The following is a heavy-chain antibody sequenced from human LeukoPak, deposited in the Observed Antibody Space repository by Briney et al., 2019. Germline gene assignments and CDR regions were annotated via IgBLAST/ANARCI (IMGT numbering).Heavy chain of an antibody. J-gene: IGHJ4*02. CDR1: GLTFSSYS. V-gene: IGHV3-21*01. Sequence: GGSLRLSCAASGLTFSSYSMNWVRQAPGKGLEWVSSIIISSSHVYYADSVKGRFTISRDNAKNSLYLQMNSLRAEDTAVYFCARSDYCGGDCYSSLSNYWGQGTLVTVSS. D-gene: IGHD2-21*02. CDR3: ARSDYCGGDCYSSLSNY. CDR2: IIISSSHV.